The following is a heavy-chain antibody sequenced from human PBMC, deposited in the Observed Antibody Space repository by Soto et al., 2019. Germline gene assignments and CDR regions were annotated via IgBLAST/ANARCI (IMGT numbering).Heavy chain of an antibody. CDR2: VHPDSGGT. Sequence: ASVKVSCKTSGYIFTDHLIHWVRQSPGQGLQWVGWVHPDSGGTNVAQAFQDRVTMTADTSITTAYMDLARLRPDDTAIFYCARGAQGFFPVSGIYFYFDHWGQGTPVTVLL. V-gene: IGHV1-2*02. J-gene: IGHJ4*02. CDR3: ARGAQGFFPVSGIYFYFDH. D-gene: IGHD3-22*01. CDR1: GYIFTDHL.